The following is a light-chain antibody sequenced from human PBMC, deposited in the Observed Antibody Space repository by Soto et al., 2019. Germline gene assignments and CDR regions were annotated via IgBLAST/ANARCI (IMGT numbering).Light chain of an antibody. CDR3: SSYTDSSTVI. CDR1: SSDIGTYHY. Sequence: QSALTQPASVSGSPGQLITISCTGTSSDIGTYHYVSWYQQYPGKAPKLIIFDVNSRPSGVSERFLGSKSGNTASLAVSGLQAEDEVDYYCSSYTDSSTVIFGGGTKVTVL. J-gene: IGLJ2*01. CDR2: DVN. V-gene: IGLV2-14*03.